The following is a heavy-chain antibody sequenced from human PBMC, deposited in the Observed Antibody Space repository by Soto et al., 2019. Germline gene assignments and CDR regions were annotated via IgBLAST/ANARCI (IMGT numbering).Heavy chain of an antibody. Sequence: HVQLVESGGGWVKPGGSLRLSCIGSGFFLSNNWMTWIRQAPGKGLEWVAYISASGDYTIYADSLKGRFTISRDNARNSLWLQINSLTAEDTAVYYCARSSGWRQVGVYNYGLDVWGQGTTVIVSS. CDR3: ARSSGWRQVGVYNYGLDV. V-gene: IGHV3-11*06. CDR1: GFFLSNNW. D-gene: IGHD2-8*01. CDR2: ISASGDYT. J-gene: IGHJ6*02.